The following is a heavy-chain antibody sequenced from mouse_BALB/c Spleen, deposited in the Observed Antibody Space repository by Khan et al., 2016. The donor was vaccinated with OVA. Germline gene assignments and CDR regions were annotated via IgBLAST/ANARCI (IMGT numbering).Heavy chain of an antibody. CDR1: GYTFTSYW. CDR2: INPTSGYT. CDR3: ARDRIDY. Sequence: QVQLKESGAELAKPGASVKMSCKASGYTFTSYWMHWIKKRPGQGLEWIGNINPTSGYTDYNQKFKDKATLTADKSSRTAYMQLSSLTSDDSAVYYCARDRIDYWGQGTALTVSS. J-gene: IGHJ2*01. V-gene: IGHV1-7*01.